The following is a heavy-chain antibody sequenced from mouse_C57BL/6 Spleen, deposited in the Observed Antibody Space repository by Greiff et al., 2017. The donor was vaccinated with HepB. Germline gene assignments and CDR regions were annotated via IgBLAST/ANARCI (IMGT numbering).Heavy chain of an antibody. D-gene: IGHD2-4*01. CDR2: IHPNSGST. Sequence: QVQLQQSGAELVKPGASVKLSCKASGYTFTSYWMHWVKQRPGQGLEWIGMIHPNSGSTNYNEKFKSKATLTVDKSSSTAYMQLSSLTSEDSAVYYCAAHYDYEMDYWGQGTSVTVSS. V-gene: IGHV1-64*01. J-gene: IGHJ4*01. CDR1: GYTFTSYW. CDR3: AAHYDYEMDY.